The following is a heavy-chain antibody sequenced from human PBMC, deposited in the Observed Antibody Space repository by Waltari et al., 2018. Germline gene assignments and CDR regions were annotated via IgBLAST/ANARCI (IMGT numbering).Heavy chain of an antibody. CDR3: AKAQSPYDFWSGYRSESDAFDI. CDR1: GFTFSSYG. CDR2: ISYDGSNK. V-gene: IGHV3-30*18. J-gene: IGHJ3*02. D-gene: IGHD3-3*01. Sequence: QVQLVESGGGVVQPGRSLRLSCAASGFTFSSYGMHWVRQAPGKGLEWVAVISYDGSNKYYADSVKGRFTISRDNSKNTLYLQMNSLRAEDTAVYYCAKAQSPYDFWSGYRSESDAFDIWGQGTMVTVSS.